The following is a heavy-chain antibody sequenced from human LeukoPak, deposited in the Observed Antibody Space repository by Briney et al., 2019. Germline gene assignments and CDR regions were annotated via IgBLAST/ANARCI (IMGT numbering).Heavy chain of an antibody. J-gene: IGHJ6*02. V-gene: IGHV4-61*01. CDR3: ARVSDYYYYGMDV. CDR2: IYYSGST. Sequence: KPSETLSLTCTVSGGSVSSGSYYWSWIRQPPGKGLEWIGYIYYSGSTNYNPSLKSRVTISVDTSKNQFSLKLSSVTAAGTAVYYCARVSDYYYYGMDVWGQGTTVTVSS. CDR1: GGSVSSGSYY.